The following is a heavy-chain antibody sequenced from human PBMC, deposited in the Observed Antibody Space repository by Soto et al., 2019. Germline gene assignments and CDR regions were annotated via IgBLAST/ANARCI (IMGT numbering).Heavy chain of an antibody. Sequence: SETLSLTCVVSGDSISSSNWWSWVRQPPGKGLEWIGEIHPTGNTNYNPSLKSRVAISVDTSKNQFSLKLSSVTAADTAVYYCGFGRFPSPVFDIWGQGTMVTVS. V-gene: IGHV4-4*02. CDR2: IHPTGNT. CDR1: GDSISSSNW. J-gene: IGHJ3*02. CDR3: GFGRFPSPVFDI. D-gene: IGHD3-10*01.